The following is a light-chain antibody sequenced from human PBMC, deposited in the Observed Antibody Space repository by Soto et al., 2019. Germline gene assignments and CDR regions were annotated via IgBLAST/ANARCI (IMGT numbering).Light chain of an antibody. Sequence: DIQMTQSPSSLSASVGDRVTITCRASQAIGNYLNWYQQKAGKVPNLLIFGATTLQSGVPSGFSGSGYGTNFTLIISVLQPEDFAIYYCQQCHATPLTFGQGTRLEIK. J-gene: IGKJ5*01. V-gene: IGKV1-39*01. CDR3: QQCHATPLT. CDR2: GAT. CDR1: QAIGNY.